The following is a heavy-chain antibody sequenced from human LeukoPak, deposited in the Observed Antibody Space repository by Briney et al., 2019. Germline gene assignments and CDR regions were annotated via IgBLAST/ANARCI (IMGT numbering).Heavy chain of an antibody. D-gene: IGHD3-22*01. Sequence: ASVKVSCKASGGTFSSYAISWVRQAPGQGLEWMGRIIPILGIANYAQKFQGRVTITADKSTSTAYMELSSLRSEDTAVYYCARGIDDSSGYPPDYWGQGTLVTVSS. CDR2: IIPILGIA. V-gene: IGHV1-69*04. CDR1: GGTFSSYA. CDR3: ARGIDDSSGYPPDY. J-gene: IGHJ4*02.